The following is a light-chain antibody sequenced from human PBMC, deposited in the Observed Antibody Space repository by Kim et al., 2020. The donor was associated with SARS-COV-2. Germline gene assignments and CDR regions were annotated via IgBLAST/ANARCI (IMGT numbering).Light chain of an antibody. CDR2: DVS. CDR1: SSDVGGYNY. J-gene: IGLJ3*02. CDR3: SSYTSSSTWV. V-gene: IGLV2-14*03. Sequence: QSFTISCTGTSSDVGGYNYVSWYQQHPGKAPKLMIYDVSNRPSGVSNRVSGSKSGNTASLTISGLQAEDESDYSCSSYTSSSTWVFGGGTQLTVL.